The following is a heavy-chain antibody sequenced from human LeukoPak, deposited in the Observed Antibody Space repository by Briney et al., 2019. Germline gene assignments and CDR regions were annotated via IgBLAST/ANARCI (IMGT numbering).Heavy chain of an antibody. J-gene: IGHJ4*02. CDR2: ISGSGGTT. CDR3: ARSRDGYKRFDS. V-gene: IGHV3-23*01. Sequence: GGSLRLSCAASGFTFSNAWMNWVRQAPGKGLEWVSAISGSGGTTYYADSVKGRFTISRDNSKNTLYLQMNSLRAEDTAVYFCARSRDGYKRFDSWGQGTLVTVSS. D-gene: IGHD5-24*01. CDR1: GFTFSNAW.